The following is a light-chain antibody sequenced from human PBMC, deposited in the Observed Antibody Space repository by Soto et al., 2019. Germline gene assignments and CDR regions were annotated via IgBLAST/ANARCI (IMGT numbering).Light chain of an antibody. J-gene: IGKJ1*01. CDR3: QQSGDTPPWT. CDR2: AAS. V-gene: IGKV1-39*01. CDR1: QSISSY. Sequence: DVQMTQSPSSLSASVGDRVTITCRASQSISSYLNWYQQKPGKAPKLLIYAASSLQSGVPSRFSGSGSGTDFTLTINSLQPEDFASYYCQQSGDTPPWTFGQGTKVDIK.